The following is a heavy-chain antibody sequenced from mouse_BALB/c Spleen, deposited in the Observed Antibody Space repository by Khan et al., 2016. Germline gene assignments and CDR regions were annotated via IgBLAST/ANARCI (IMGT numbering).Heavy chain of an antibody. J-gene: IGHJ2*01. D-gene: IGHD2-3*01. CDR1: GDSITSGY. Sequence: VQLKESGPSLVKPSQTLSLTCSVTGDSITSGYWNWIRKFPGNKLEYMGYINYSGSTYYNPSLKSRISITRETSKNQYCLQLNSVTTHDTATYYCSRYDGYYFAYWGQGTTLTVSS. V-gene: IGHV3-8*02. CDR2: INYSGST. CDR3: SRYDGYYFAY.